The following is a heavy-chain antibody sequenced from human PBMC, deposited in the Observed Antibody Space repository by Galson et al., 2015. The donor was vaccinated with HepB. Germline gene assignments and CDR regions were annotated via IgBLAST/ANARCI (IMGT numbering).Heavy chain of an antibody. J-gene: IGHJ4*02. CDR2: INPSGGNT. V-gene: IGHV1-46*01. D-gene: IGHD2-21*02. CDR1: GYTFTSYG. CDR3: ARGDIHDY. Sequence: SVKVSCKASGYTFTSYGISWVRQAPGQGLEWMVIINPSGGNTSYAQKFQGRVTMTRDTSTSTVYMELSSLRSEDTAVYYCARGDIHDYWGQGTLVTVSS.